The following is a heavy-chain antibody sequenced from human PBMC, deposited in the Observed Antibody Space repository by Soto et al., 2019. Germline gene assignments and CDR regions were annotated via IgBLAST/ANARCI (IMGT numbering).Heavy chain of an antibody. Sequence: GGSLRLSCVGSGFSFSSYAMSWVRQAPGKGLEWFSAISVSGGTTYYADSGKGRFTISRDNSKNTLYLQVNSLRAEDTAVYYCAKVGAASTQGGYLDHWGQGTLVTVSS. D-gene: IGHD6-13*01. J-gene: IGHJ4*02. V-gene: IGHV3-23*01. CDR2: ISVSGGTT. CDR3: AKVGAASTQGGYLDH. CDR1: GFSFSSYA.